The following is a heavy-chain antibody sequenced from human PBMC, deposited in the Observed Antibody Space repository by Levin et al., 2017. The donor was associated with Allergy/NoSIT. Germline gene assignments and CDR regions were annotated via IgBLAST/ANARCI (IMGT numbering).Heavy chain of an antibody. Sequence: SETLSLTCTVSGGSISSYYWSWIRQPPGKGLEWIGYIYYSGSTNYNPSLKSRVTISVDTSKNQFSLKLSSVTAADTAVYYCARGPYYYYYMDVWGRGTTVTVSS. CDR2: IYYSGST. V-gene: IGHV4-59*01. CDR1: GGSISSYY. CDR3: ARGPYYYYYMDV. J-gene: IGHJ6*03.